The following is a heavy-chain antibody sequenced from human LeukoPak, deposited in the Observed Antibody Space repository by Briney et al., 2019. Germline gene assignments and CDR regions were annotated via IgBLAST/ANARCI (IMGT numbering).Heavy chain of an antibody. D-gene: IGHD3-10*01. V-gene: IGHV3-74*01. CDR1: GFTFSSYW. CDR2: IYIDGSST. CDR3: ARGSWRLVRGAASFES. Sequence: QPGGSLRLSCAASGFTFSSYWMHWVRQAPGKGLVWVSRIYIDGSSTSYADSVKGRFTISRDNAKNTLYLQMNSLRAEDTAVYYCARGSWRLVRGAASFESWGQGTLVTVSS. J-gene: IGHJ4*02.